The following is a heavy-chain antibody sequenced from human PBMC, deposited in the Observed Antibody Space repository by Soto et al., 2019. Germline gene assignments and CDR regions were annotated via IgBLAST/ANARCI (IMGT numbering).Heavy chain of an antibody. D-gene: IGHD3-22*01. V-gene: IGHV4-39*07. Sequence: TSETLSLTCTVSGGSISSSSYYWGWIRQPPGRGLEWIGNIYYSGSTYYNPSLKSRVTISVDTSKNQFSLKLSSVTAADTAVYYCASSLYFFRWLLWGQGTLVTVSS. CDR1: GGSISSSSYY. CDR2: IYYSGST. J-gene: IGHJ4*02. CDR3: ASSLYFFRWLL.